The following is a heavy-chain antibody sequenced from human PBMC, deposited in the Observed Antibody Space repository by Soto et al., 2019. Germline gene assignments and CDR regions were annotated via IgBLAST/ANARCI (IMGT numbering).Heavy chain of an antibody. V-gene: IGHV1-18*01. D-gene: IGHD3-22*01. CDR3: ARGLDDYDSSGYPGGFDH. CDR2: IGAYNGYT. CDR1: GYTFTSYG. Sequence: GASVKVSCKASGYTFTSYGISWVRQAPGQGLEWMGWIGAYNGYTNYAQKLQGRVTMTTDTSTSTAYMELRSLRSGDTAFYYCARGLDDYDSSGYPGGFDHWGQGTLVTVSS. J-gene: IGHJ4*02.